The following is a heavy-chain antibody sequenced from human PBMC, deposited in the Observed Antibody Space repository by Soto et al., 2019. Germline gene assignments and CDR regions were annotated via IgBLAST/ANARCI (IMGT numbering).Heavy chain of an antibody. Sequence: ASETLSLTCAVYGGSFSGYYCSWIRQPPWKGLEWIGEINHSGSANYNPSLKSRVTISVDTSKNQFSLKLSSVTAADTAVYYCARGQEVVADSLDYGAQGTLVTVS. CDR2: INHSGSA. CDR1: GGSFSGYY. D-gene: IGHD2-2*01. V-gene: IGHV4-34*01. J-gene: IGHJ4*02. CDR3: ARGQEVVADSLDY.